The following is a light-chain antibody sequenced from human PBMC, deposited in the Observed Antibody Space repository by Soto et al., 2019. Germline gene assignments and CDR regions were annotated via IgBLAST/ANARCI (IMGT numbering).Light chain of an antibody. CDR3: QQSYSTPPWT. V-gene: IGKV1-39*01. J-gene: IGKJ2*02. Sequence: DIQMTQSPSSLSASVGDRVTITCRASQSISSYLNWYQQKPGKAPKLLIYAASSLQSGVPSRFSGSGSGIDFTLTISSLQPEDFATYYCQQSYSTPPWTFGQGTKLEIK. CDR1: QSISSY. CDR2: AAS.